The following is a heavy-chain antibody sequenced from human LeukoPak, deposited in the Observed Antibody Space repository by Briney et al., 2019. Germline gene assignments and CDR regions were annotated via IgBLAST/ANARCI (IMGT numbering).Heavy chain of an antibody. Sequence: GASVKVSCKASGGTFSSYGISWVRQAPGQGLEWMGGIIPIFGTANYAQKFQGRVTITADESTSTAYMELSSLRSEDTAVYYCARALGDYYDSSGYKRKDPSFDYWGQGTLVTVSS. CDR3: ARALGDYYDSSGYKRKDPSFDY. CDR1: GGTFSSYG. V-gene: IGHV1-69*13. D-gene: IGHD3-22*01. CDR2: IIPIFGTA. J-gene: IGHJ4*02.